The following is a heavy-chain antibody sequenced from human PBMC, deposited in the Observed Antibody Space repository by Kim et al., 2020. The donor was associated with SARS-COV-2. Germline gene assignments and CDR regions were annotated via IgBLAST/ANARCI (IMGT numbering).Heavy chain of an antibody. J-gene: IGHJ5*02. CDR1: GGSISSYY. D-gene: IGHD3-10*01. Sequence: SETLSLTCTVSGGSISSYYWSWIRQPAGKGLEWIGRIYTSGSTNYNPSLKSRVTMSVDTSKNQFSLKLSSVTAADTAVYYCARERVLLLWLGEPQGGDWFDAWGKGTLVTVSS. CDR3: ARERVLLLWLGEPQGGDWFDA. V-gene: IGHV4-4*07. CDR2: IYTSGST.